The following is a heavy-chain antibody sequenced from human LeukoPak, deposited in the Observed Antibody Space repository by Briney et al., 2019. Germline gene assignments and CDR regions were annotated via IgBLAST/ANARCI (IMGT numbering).Heavy chain of an antibody. D-gene: IGHD4-11*01. CDR1: GDSVSSNSAA. CDR2: TYYRSKWYY. V-gene: IGHV6-1*01. J-gene: IGHJ3*02. Sequence: SQTLSLTCAISGDSVSSNSAAWNWIRQSPSRGLEWLGRTYYRSKWYYDYAVFVKSRITVNPDTSKNQFTLQLHSMTPDDKAVYYCARESNLRWDAFDIWGQGTVVTVSS. CDR3: ARESNLRWDAFDI.